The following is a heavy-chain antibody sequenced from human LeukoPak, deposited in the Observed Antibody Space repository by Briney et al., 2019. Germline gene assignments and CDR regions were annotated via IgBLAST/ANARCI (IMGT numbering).Heavy chain of an antibody. CDR1: GFTFSSYA. J-gene: IGHJ4*02. Sequence: PGGSLRLSCAASGFTFSSYAMSWVRQAPGKGLEWVSAISGSDGSTYYADSVKGRFTISRDNSKNTLYLQMNSLRADDSAVHYCAKDSFGQIIHHDYWGQGTLVTVSS. CDR3: AKDSFGQIIHHDY. D-gene: IGHD3/OR15-3a*01. V-gene: IGHV3-23*01. CDR2: ISGSDGST.